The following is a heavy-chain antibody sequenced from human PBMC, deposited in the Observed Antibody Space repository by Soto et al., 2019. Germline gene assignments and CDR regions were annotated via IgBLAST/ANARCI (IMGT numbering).Heavy chain of an antibody. V-gene: IGHV3-48*01. J-gene: IGHJ4*02. CDR1: GFTFSTYN. CDR2: ITTTSTPI. CDR3: TTSPARGSYFAATSDY. D-gene: IGHD1-26*01. Sequence: GGSLRLSCAASGFTFSTYNMVWVRQAPGKGLEWLSYITTTSTPIYYADSVKGRFTISRDNAKNSLYLQMNSLRAEDTAVYYCTTSPARGSYFAATSDYWGQGTLVTVSS.